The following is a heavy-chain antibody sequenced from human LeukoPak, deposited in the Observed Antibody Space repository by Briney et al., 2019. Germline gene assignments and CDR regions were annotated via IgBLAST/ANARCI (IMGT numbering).Heavy chain of an antibody. Sequence: PGGSLRLSCTTSGFAFSNYAMNWVRQAPGKGLEWVSGISGFNTYYADSVKGRFTISRDNSRNTLYLQMNSLRAEDTAVYYCARRSKSSAIWYYFDYWGQGTLVTVSS. CDR3: ARRSKSSAIWYYFDY. CDR1: GFAFSNYA. D-gene: IGHD6-25*01. J-gene: IGHJ4*02. V-gene: IGHV3-23*01. CDR2: ISGFNT.